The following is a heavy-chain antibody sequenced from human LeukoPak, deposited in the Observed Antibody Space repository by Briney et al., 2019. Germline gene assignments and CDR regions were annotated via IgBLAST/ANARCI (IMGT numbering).Heavy chain of an antibody. Sequence: GGSLRLSCAALGFTVSSSYMSWVRQAPGKGLEWVSVIYSGGTTYYADSVKGRFTISRGNSKNTLYLQMNSLRAEDTAVYYCARGEDTKWRREIYYGMDVWGQGTTVTVSS. CDR3: ARGEDTKWRREIYYGMDV. D-gene: IGHD2-15*01. J-gene: IGHJ6*02. V-gene: IGHV3-66*01. CDR2: IYSGGTT. CDR1: GFTVSSSY.